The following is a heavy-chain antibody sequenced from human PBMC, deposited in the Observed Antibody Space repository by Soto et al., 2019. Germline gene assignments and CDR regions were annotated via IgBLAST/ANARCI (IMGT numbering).Heavy chain of an antibody. D-gene: IGHD3-3*01. V-gene: IGHV3-30*04. Sequence: GGSLRLSCAASGFTFSSYAMHWVRQAPGKGLEWVAVISYDGSNKYYADSVKGRFTISRDNFKNTLYLQMNSLRAEDTAVYYCARDPSPDYDFWSGYYTPYFDYWGQGTLVTVSS. CDR3: ARDPSPDYDFWSGYYTPYFDY. CDR1: GFTFSSYA. J-gene: IGHJ4*02. CDR2: ISYDGSNK.